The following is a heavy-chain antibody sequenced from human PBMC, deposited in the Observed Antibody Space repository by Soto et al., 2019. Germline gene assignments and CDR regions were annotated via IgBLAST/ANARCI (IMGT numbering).Heavy chain of an antibody. Sequence: SETLSLTCAVSGGSISSGCYSWSWIRQPPGKGLEWIGYIYHSGSTYYNPSLKSRVTISVDRSKNQFSLKLSSVTAADTAVYYCARDSGITIFGVVIKLYYWGQGTLVTVSS. D-gene: IGHD3-3*01. J-gene: IGHJ4*02. CDR3: ARDSGITIFGVVIKLYY. CDR2: IYHSGST. V-gene: IGHV4-30-2*01. CDR1: GGSISSGCYS.